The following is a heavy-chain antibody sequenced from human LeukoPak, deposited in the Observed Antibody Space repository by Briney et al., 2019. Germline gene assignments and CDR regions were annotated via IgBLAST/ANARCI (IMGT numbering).Heavy chain of an antibody. CDR2: IRHDGTEN. CDR3: ARGRVGHTGNFDY. Sequence: PGGSLRLSCTASGFTFSNSWMYWVRQAPGEGLEWVANIRHDGTENYYGGSVKGRFTISRDNANNALYLQMNSLRVEDTAVYYCARGRVGHTGNFDYWGQGTLVTVSS. J-gene: IGHJ4*02. V-gene: IGHV3-7*04. CDR1: GFTFSNSW. D-gene: IGHD1-26*01.